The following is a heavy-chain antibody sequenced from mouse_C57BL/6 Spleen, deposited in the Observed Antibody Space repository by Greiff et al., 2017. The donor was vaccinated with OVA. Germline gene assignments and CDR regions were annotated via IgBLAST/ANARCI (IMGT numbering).Heavy chain of an antibody. V-gene: IGHV2-6-1*01. CDR1: GFSLTSYG. J-gene: IGHJ1*03. CDR3: ARQGYYGSRDWYFDV. CDR2: IWSDGST. D-gene: IGHD1-1*01. Sequence: QVQLKESGPGLVAPSQSLSITCTVSGFSLTSYGVHWVRQPPGKGLEWLVVIWSDGSTTYNSALNSRLSISKDNSKSQVFLKMNSLQTDDTAMYYCARQGYYGSRDWYFDVWGTGTTVTVSS.